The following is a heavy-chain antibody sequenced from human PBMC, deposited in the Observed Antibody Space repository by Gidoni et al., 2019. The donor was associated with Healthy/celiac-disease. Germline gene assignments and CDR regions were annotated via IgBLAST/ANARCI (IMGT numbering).Heavy chain of an antibody. J-gene: IGHJ3*02. D-gene: IGHD2-8*01. CDR3: AKDLMYGQPGAAFDI. V-gene: IGHV3-23*01. CDR2: SSGSGGST. Sequence: EVQLLESGGGLVQPGGSVRLSCAASGFPFSSYAMSWVRQAPGKGLGWVAASSGSGGSTYYADAVKGRFTISRDNSKNTLYLQMNSLRAEDTAVYYCAKDLMYGQPGAAFDIWGQGTMVTVSS. CDR1: GFPFSSYA.